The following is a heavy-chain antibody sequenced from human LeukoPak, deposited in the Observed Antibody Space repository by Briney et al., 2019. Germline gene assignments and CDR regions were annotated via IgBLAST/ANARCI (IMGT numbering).Heavy chain of an antibody. D-gene: IGHD3-10*01. CDR1: GITLSNYG. J-gene: IGHJ4*02. CDR2: LSGSGGGT. V-gene: IGHV3-23*01. CDR3: AKRGVVIRVFLVGFHKEAYYFDS. Sequence: GGSLRLSCAVSGITLSNYGMSWVRQAPGKGREWVAGLSGSGGGTNYADSVQGRFAISRDNPKNTLYLQMNSLRAEDAAVYFCAKRGVVIRVFLVGFHKEAYYFDSWGQGALVTVSS.